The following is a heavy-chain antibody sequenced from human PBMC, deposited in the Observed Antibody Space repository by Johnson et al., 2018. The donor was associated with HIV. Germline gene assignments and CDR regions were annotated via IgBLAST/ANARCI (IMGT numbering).Heavy chain of an antibody. J-gene: IGHJ3*02. V-gene: IGHV3-30*02. CDR3: ARLDTSRRDAFDI. D-gene: IGHD5-12*01. Sequence: QVQVVESGGGVVQPGGSLRLSCEASGFTFSSYGMHWVRQTPGKGLEWVVFIRYDGSGTHYVDSVKGRFTISRDDSRNTLYLEINSLRAEDTAVYYCARLDTSRRDAFDIWGQGTMVTVSS. CDR1: GFTFSSYG. CDR2: IRYDGSGT.